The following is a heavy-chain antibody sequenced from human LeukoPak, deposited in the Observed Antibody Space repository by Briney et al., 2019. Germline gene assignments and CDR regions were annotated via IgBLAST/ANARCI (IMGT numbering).Heavy chain of an antibody. CDR3: ARGRRDGYNYFDY. V-gene: IGHV4-4*09. Sequence: SETLSLTCTVSGGSISSYYWSWIRRPPGKGLEWIGYIYISGSTNYNPSLKSRVTISVDTSKNQFSLKLSSVTAADTAIYYCARGRRDGYNYFDYWGQGTLVTVSS. J-gene: IGHJ4*02. CDR1: GGSISSYY. CDR2: IYISGST. D-gene: IGHD5-24*01.